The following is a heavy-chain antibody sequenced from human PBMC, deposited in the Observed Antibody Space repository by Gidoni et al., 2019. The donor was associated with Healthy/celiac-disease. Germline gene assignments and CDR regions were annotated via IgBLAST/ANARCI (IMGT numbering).Heavy chain of an antibody. V-gene: IGHV4-39*01. CDR1: GGSISSSSYY. J-gene: IGHJ4*02. Sequence: QLQLQESGPGLVKLSETLSLTCTVSGGSISSSSYYWGWIRQPPGKGLEWIGSIYYSGSTYYNPSLKSRVTISVDTSKNQFSLKLSSVTAADTAVYYCARRRTTAMALYYFDYWGQGTLVTVSS. CDR2: IYYSGST. D-gene: IGHD5-18*01. CDR3: ARRRTTAMALYYFDY.